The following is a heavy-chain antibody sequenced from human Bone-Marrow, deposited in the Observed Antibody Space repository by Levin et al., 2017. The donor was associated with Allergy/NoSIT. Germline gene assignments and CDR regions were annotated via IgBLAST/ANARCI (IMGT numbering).Heavy chain of an antibody. D-gene: IGHD3-10*02. Sequence: LSLTCAASGFTFDDYAMHWVRQAPGKGLEWVSGISWNSGSIGYADSVKGRFTISRDNAKNSLYLQMNSLRAEDTALYYCAKDYVRGGRRVAYYFNYWGQGTLVTVSS. J-gene: IGHJ4*02. CDR2: ISWNSGSI. V-gene: IGHV3-9*01. CDR1: GFTFDDYA. CDR3: AKDYVRGGRRVAYYFNY.